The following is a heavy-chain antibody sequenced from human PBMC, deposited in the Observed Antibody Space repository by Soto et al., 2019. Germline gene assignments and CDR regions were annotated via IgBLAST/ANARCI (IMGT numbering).Heavy chain of an antibody. CDR1: GGSVSSGSYY. J-gene: IGHJ6*02. CDR3: ARDGVVVAARGSGMDV. CDR2: IYYSGST. Sequence: KTSETLSLTCTVSGGSVSSGSYYWSWIRQPPGKGLEWIGYIYYSGSTNYNPSLKSRVTISVDTSKNQFSLKLSSVTAADTAVYYCARDGVVVAARGSGMDVWGQGTTVTVSS. D-gene: IGHD2-15*01. V-gene: IGHV4-61*01.